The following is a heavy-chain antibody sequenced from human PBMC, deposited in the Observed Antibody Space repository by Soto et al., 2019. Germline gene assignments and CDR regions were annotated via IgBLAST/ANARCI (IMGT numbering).Heavy chain of an antibody. J-gene: IGHJ4*02. CDR3: ARGYGACYF. D-gene: IGHD3-10*01. Sequence: SETLSLTCTVSGGSISTFYWNWLRQPPGKGLEWIGYVHYSGSTSYNPSLTSRVTISVDTSKKQFSLRLTSVTTADTAVYYCARGYGACYFWGQGSLGTVSA. V-gene: IGHV4-59*01. CDR2: VHYSGST. CDR1: GGSISTFY.